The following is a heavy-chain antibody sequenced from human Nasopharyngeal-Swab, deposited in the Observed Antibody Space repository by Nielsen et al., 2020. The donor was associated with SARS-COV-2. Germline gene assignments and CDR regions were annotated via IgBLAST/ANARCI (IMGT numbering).Heavy chain of an antibody. CDR3: ARDTAAYYYGSGSYYIPPNY. V-gene: IGHV1-69*01. CDR2: IIPIFGTA. D-gene: IGHD3-10*01. J-gene: IGHJ4*02. Sequence: WVRQAPGQGLEWMGGIIPIFGTANYAQKFQGRVTITADESTSTAYMELRSLRSDDTAVYYCARDTAAYYYGSGSYYIPPNYWGQGTLVTVSS.